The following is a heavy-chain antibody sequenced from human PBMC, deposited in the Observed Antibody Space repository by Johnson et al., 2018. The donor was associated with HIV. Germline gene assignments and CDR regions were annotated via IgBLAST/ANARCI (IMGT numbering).Heavy chain of an antibody. V-gene: IGHV3-9*01. J-gene: IGHJ3*02. CDR3: AKDIIRFREGWALPAFDI. CDR1: GFTFDDYA. D-gene: IGHD1-26*01. Sequence: QLVESGGGLVQPGRSLRLSCAASGFTFDDYAMDWVRQAPGKGLEWVSGISWNSGRIGYADSVKGRFTIPRDNAKNSLYRQMNSLRPEDTALYYCAKDIIRFREGWALPAFDIWGRGTMVTVSS. CDR2: ISWNSGRI.